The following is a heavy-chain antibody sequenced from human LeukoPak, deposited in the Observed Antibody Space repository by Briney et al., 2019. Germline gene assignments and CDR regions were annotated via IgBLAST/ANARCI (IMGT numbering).Heavy chain of an antibody. CDR3: AKGPGSSGNPYYFDY. J-gene: IGHJ4*02. CDR2: IIGDGGST. D-gene: IGHD6-6*01. Sequence: GGSLRLSCAASGFTSDDYAMHCGREAPGKGVGWVSFIIGDGGSTYYADSVTGSLTTSRDNSKTYLYLQMNSMRPEDTALSYCAKGPGSSGNPYYFDYWGQGTLVTVSS. V-gene: IGHV3-43*02. CDR1: GFTSDDYA.